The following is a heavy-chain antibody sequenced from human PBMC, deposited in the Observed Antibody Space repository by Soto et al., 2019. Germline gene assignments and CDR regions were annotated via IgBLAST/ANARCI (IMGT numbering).Heavy chain of an antibody. D-gene: IGHD2-21*01. CDR1: GYTFTSYY. Sequence: ASVKVSCKASGYTFTSYYMHWVRQAPGQGLEWMGIINPSGGSTSYAQKFQGRVTMTRDTSTSTVYMELSSLRSEDTAVYYCARDIVRVAIRPVTGYMDVWGKGTTVTVSS. V-gene: IGHV1-46*03. J-gene: IGHJ6*03. CDR2: INPSGGST. CDR3: ARDIVRVAIRPVTGYMDV.